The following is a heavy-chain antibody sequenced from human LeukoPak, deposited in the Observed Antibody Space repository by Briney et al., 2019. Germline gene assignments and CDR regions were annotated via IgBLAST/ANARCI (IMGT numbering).Heavy chain of an antibody. D-gene: IGHD1-26*01. V-gene: IGHV3-23*01. J-gene: IGHJ4*02. CDR3: AKGREAYSGSYTPSDS. Sequence: PGGSLRLSCAASGFTLSTYAMSWVRQAPGKGLECVSTISGSGSSTYYADSVKGRFTISRDSSKNTLYLQMNSLKAEDTAVYYCAKGREAYSGSYTPSDSWGQGTLVTVSS. CDR2: ISGSGSST. CDR1: GFTLSTYA.